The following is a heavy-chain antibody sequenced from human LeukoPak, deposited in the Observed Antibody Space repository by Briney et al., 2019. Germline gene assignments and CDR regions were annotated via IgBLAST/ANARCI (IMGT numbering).Heavy chain of an antibody. V-gene: IGHV3-11*01. CDR1: GFTFSDHY. D-gene: IGHD1-26*01. J-gene: IGHJ3*02. CDR2: ISYSGHTI. Sequence: GGSLRLSCAASGFTFSDHYMSWIRQAPGQGLEWVSYISYSGHTIYYADSVKGRFTISRDNAKNPLYLQMNSLRAEDTAVYYCAREAKELGATAFHMWGQGTMVSVSS. CDR3: AREAKELGATAFHM.